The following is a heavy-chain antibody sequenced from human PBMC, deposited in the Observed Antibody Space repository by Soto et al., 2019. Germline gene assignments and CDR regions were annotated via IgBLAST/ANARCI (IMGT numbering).Heavy chain of an antibody. J-gene: IGHJ4*02. V-gene: IGHV4-59*01. Sequence: SETLSLTCTVSGGSISSYYWSWIRQSPGVGLEWIGYIYYSGSTNYNPSLKSRVNLSVDTSKNQFSLELSSVTAADTAVYYCARSDGRYWGQGTLVTVSS. CDR3: ARSDGRY. CDR1: GGSISSYY. CDR2: IYYSGST.